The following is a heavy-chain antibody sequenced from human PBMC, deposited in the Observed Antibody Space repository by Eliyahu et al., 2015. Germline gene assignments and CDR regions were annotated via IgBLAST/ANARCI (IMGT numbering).Heavy chain of an antibody. CDR3: ARGRILDY. Sequence: EVQLVESGGGXVQPGGSLRLXXAXSGFTFSSXWMHWVRQAPGKGLVWVSRINXDGSSTSYADSVKGRFTISRDNAKNTLYLQMNSLRAEDTAVYYCARGRILDYWGQGTLVTVSS. J-gene: IGHJ4*02. CDR2: INXDGSST. V-gene: IGHV3-74*01. D-gene: IGHD2-15*01. CDR1: GFTFSSXW.